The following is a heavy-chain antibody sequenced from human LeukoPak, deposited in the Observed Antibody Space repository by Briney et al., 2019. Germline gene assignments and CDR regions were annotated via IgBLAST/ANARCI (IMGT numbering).Heavy chain of an antibody. Sequence: GGSLRLSCAVSGFTFSSYAMSWVRQAPGKGLQWVSAISGSGGSTYYADSVKGRFTISRDNSKNTLYLQMNSLRAEDTAVYYCAKDLVGATPLYYFDYWGQGTLVTVSS. V-gene: IGHV3-23*01. J-gene: IGHJ4*02. CDR1: GFTFSSYA. CDR3: AKDLVGATPLYYFDY. D-gene: IGHD1-26*01. CDR2: ISGSGGST.